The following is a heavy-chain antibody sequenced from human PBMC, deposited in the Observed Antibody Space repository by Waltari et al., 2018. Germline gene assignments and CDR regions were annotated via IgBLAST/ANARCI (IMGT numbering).Heavy chain of an antibody. CDR2: VYFTGT. D-gene: IGHD2-2*01. J-gene: IGHJ4*02. CDR3: ARGRYWSSYLEGIFDS. V-gene: IGHV4-39*07. Sequence: QMQLQESGPELLKPSETLSLTCRVPGGSVSSDNYYWGWIRQPPGKGLEWIGSVYFTGTYYNPSLNSRVTISSDTSKNHLSLKLTSVIAADTAVYYCARGRYWSSYLEGIFDSWGQGTLVTVSS. CDR1: GGSVSSDNYY.